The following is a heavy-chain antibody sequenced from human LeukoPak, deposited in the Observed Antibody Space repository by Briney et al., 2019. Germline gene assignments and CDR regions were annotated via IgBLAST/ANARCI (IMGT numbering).Heavy chain of an antibody. J-gene: IGHJ4*02. CDR1: GFTFSSYG. CDR3: AKDFKGTMVRGEGPTADY. D-gene: IGHD3-10*01. Sequence: PGRSLRLSCAASGFTFSSYGMHWVRQAPGKGLEWVAVISYDGSNKYYADSVKGRFTISRDNSKNTLYLQMNSLRAEDTAVYYCAKDFKGTMVRGEGPTADYRGQGTLVTVSS. V-gene: IGHV3-30*18. CDR2: ISYDGSNK.